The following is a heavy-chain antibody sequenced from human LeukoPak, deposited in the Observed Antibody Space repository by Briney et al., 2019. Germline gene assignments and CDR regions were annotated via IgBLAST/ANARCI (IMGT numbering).Heavy chain of an antibody. CDR1: GYTFSTYG. Sequence: GASVKVSCKASGYTFSTYGITWVRQAPGQGLEWMGWISAYNGNTNYAQKLQGRVTMTTDTSTSTAYMELRSLRSDDTAVYYCARDGDGDYVLDYWGQGTLVTVSS. J-gene: IGHJ4*02. V-gene: IGHV1-18*01. CDR3: ARDGDGDYVLDY. D-gene: IGHD4-17*01. CDR2: ISAYNGNT.